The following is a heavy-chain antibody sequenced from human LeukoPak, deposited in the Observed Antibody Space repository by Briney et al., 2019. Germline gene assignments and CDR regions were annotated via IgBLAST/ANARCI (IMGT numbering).Heavy chain of an antibody. CDR1: GFTFSSYW. CDR3: ARDLIVGATAY. V-gene: IGHV3-7*01. Sequence: GGSLRLSRAASGFTFSSYWMSWVRQAPGKGLEWVANIKQDGSEKYYMDSVKGRFTISRDNAKNSLYLQMNSLRAEDTAVYYCARDLIVGATAYRGQGTLVTVSS. J-gene: IGHJ4*02. D-gene: IGHD1-26*01. CDR2: IKQDGSEK.